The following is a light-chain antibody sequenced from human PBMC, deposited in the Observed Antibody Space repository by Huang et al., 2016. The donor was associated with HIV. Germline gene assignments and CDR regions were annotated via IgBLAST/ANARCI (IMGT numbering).Light chain of an antibody. CDR1: QNITNDF. J-gene: IGKJ4*02. CDR3: QQYLKSPLT. Sequence: EIVLTQSPGTLSLSPSERAALSCRASQNITNDFLAWYQQKYGQPPRLLIYGASSRAIGIPDRFSGSGSGTDFTLTLNRVEAQDSAVYYCQQYLKSPLTFGGGTNVEI. V-gene: IGKV3-20*01. CDR2: GAS.